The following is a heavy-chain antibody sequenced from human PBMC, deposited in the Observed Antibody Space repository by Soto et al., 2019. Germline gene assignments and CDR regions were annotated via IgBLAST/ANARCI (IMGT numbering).Heavy chain of an antibody. CDR3: ARDRFSSGCDYFDF. D-gene: IGHD3-22*01. CDR2: INPNSGET. J-gene: IGHJ4*02. V-gene: IGHV1-2*06. CDR1: GSTFTDDF. Sequence: AIVTLSSAPAGSTFTDDFLHWVRLAHGQGLEWMGRINPNSGETHYAQKFQGRVSMTRDTSTGTVYLELSRLRSDDSAFYYCARDRFSSGCDYFDFWGQGTPVNVSA.